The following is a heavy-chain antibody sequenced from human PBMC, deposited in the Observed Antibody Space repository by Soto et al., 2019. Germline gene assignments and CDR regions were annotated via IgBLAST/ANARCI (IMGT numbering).Heavy chain of an antibody. V-gene: IGHV6-1*01. CDR1: WDSVSSNSAA. CDR3: PSACAVPPRYFDWPLPDYFEI. CDR2: TYYRSKWYN. J-gene: IGHJ6*04. Sequence: SQTLSLTCAISWDSVSSNSAAWNWIRQSPSRGLEWLGRTYYRSKWYNDYAGSVKSRITINPDTSKNQFSLQLNSVTPEDTAVYYSPSACAVPPRYFDWPLPDYFEIWGKGTTVLVSS. D-gene: IGHD3-9*01.